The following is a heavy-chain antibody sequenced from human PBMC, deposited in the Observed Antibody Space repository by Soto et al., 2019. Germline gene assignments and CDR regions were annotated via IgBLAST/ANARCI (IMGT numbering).Heavy chain of an antibody. Sequence: QVQLVESGGGVVQPGRSLRLSCAASGFTFSSYGMHWVRQAPGKGLEWVAVISYDGSNKYYADSVKGRFTISRDNSKNTLYLQMNSLRAEDTAVYYCAKDRGAGTGGYFDYWGQGTLVTVSS. CDR3: AKDRGAGTGGYFDY. D-gene: IGHD6-19*01. CDR2: ISYDGSNK. V-gene: IGHV3-30*18. CDR1: GFTFSSYG. J-gene: IGHJ4*02.